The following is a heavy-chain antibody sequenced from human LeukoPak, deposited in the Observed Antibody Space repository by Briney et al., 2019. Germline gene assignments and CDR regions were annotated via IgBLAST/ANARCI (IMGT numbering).Heavy chain of an antibody. CDR3: ARAERTYYYGSGSPTPHDY. Sequence: EASVKVSCKASGYTFTGYYMHWVRQAPGQGLEWMGWINPNSGGTNYAQKFQGRVTMTRDTSISTAYMELSRLRSDDTAVYYCARAERTYYYGSGSPTPHDYWGQGTLVTVSS. CDR2: INPNSGGT. V-gene: IGHV1-2*02. CDR1: GYTFTGYY. J-gene: IGHJ4*02. D-gene: IGHD3-10*01.